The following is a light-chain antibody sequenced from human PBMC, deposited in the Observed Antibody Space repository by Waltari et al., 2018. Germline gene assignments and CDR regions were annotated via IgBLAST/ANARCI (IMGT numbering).Light chain of an antibody. J-gene: IGKJ2*01. CDR1: QSLTKKY. Sequence: EIVLTQSPGTLSLSPGERATVSCRASQSLTKKYLAWYQQKPGQAPRLLIYGASSRAAGIPDRFSGSGSGTDCTLTISRLEPEDSAVYYCQQYGSSVLYTFGQGTKLEIK. V-gene: IGKV3-20*01. CDR2: GAS. CDR3: QQYGSSVLYT.